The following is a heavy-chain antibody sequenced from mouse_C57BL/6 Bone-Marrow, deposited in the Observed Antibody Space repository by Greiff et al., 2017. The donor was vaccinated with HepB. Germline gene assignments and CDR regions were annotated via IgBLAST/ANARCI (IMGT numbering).Heavy chain of an antibody. CDR2: ISYDGSN. D-gene: IGHD2-2*01. Sequence: EVKLMESGPGLVKPSQSLSLTCSVTGYSITSGYYWNWIRQFPGNKLEWMGYISYDGSNNYNPSLKNRISITRDTSKNQFFLKLNSVTTEDTATYYCARAIYYGYDLDYWGQGTTLTVSS. J-gene: IGHJ2*01. CDR3: ARAIYYGYDLDY. V-gene: IGHV3-6*01. CDR1: GYSITSGYY.